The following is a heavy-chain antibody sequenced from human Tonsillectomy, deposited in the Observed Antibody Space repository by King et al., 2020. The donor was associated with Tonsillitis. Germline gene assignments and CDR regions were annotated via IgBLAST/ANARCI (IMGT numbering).Heavy chain of an antibody. Sequence: VQLQESGPGLVKPSETLSLSCTISGGSISSHFWNWIRQSPGKGLEWIGYVTYSGSTKYNPSIKSRVTISVDTSNNTFSLNLNSVTAADTAVYYCARARSSSPNWFDTWGQGTLVTVSS. CDR2: VTYSGST. J-gene: IGHJ5*02. CDR1: GGSISSHF. D-gene: IGHD6-13*01. CDR3: ARARSSSPNWFDT. V-gene: IGHV4-59*11.